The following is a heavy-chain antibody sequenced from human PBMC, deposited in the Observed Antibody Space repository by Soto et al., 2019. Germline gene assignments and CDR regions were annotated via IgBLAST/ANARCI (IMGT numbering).Heavy chain of an antibody. CDR1: GFTVSSNY. J-gene: IGHJ4*02. Sequence: GGSLRLSCAASGFTVSSNYMNWVRQAPGKGLEWVSVIYTGGATYYADSVKGRFTISRDNSKNTLYLQMSSLRVEDTAVYYCARNSHDYSGSGSEFDYWGQGTLVNVSS. CDR3: ARNSHDYSGSGSEFDY. CDR2: IYTGGAT. D-gene: IGHD3-10*01. V-gene: IGHV3-53*01.